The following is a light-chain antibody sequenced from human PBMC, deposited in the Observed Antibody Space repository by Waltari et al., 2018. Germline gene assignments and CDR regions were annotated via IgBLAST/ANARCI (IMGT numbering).Light chain of an antibody. CDR2: KAS. CDR1: QSISNW. V-gene: IGKV1-5*03. J-gene: IGKJ4*01. Sequence: DIQMTQPPPPRPPPWGNRVPTTLGASQSISNWLAWYQHKPGRAPKLLIYKASTLERGVPSTFSGSGSGTEFTLIISSLQPDDFATYYCQQYNSYPLSFGGGTRVEIK. CDR3: QQYNSYPLS.